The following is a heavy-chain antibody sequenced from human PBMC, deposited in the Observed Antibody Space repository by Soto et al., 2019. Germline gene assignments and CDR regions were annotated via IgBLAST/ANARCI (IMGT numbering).Heavy chain of an antibody. V-gene: IGHV3-23*01. J-gene: IGHJ4*02. CDR1: GFSSSSYA. D-gene: IGHD3-10*01. CDR2: ISGSGGST. CDR3: ASTPITMVRGVFGV. Sequence: EVQLLESGGGLVRPGGSLRLSCAASGFSSSSYAMSWVRQAPGKGLEWVSAISGSGGSTYYADSVKGRFTISRDISKTTLYLQMNSLRAEDTAVYYCASTPITMVRGVFGVWGQGTLVTVSS.